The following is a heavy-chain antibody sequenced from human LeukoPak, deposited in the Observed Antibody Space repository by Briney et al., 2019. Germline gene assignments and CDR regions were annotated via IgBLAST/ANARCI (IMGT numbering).Heavy chain of an antibody. CDR2: IYYSGST. J-gene: IGHJ5*02. D-gene: IGHD5-12*01. CDR1: GYSISSGYY. V-gene: IGHV4-38-2*02. CDR3: ASGYSGYDS. Sequence: SETLSLTCTVSGYSISSGYYWGWIRQPPGKGLEWIGSIYYSGSTYYNPSLKSRVTISVDTSKNQFSLKLSSVTAADTAVYYCASGYSGYDSWGQGTLVTVSS.